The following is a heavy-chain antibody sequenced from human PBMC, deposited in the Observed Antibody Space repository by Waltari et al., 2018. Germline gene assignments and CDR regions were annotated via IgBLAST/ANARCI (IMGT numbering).Heavy chain of an antibody. CDR1: GFTFSDYY. J-gene: IGHJ4*02. D-gene: IGHD6-6*01. CDR2: ISSSGSTI. CDR3: QGACRKSSSSYGFCYY. Sequence: QVQLVESGGGLVKPGGSLRLSCAASGFTFSDYYMSWIRQAPGKGLEWVSYISSSGSTIYYADSVKGRFTISRDNAKNSLYLQMNSLRAEDTAVYYCQGACRKSSSSYGFCYYWGQGTLVTVSS. V-gene: IGHV3-11*04.